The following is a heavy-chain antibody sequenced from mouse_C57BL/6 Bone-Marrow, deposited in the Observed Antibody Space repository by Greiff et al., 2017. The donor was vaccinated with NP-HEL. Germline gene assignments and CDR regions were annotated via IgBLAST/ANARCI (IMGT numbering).Heavy chain of an antibody. V-gene: IGHV1-78*01. J-gene: IGHJ2*01. D-gene: IGHD1-1*01. CDR1: GYTFTDHT. CDR2: IYPRAGST. CDR3: ARGPLFITTVVAHFDY. Sequence: VQLQQSDAELVKPGASVKISCKVSGYTFTDHTIHWMKQRPEQGLEWIGYIYPRAGSTQYNEKFKGKATLTADKSSSTAYMQLNSLTSDDSAVYFCARGPLFITTVVAHFDYWGQGTTLTVSS.